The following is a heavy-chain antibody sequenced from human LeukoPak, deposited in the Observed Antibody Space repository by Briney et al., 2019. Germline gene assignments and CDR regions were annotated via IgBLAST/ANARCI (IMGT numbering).Heavy chain of an antibody. D-gene: IGHD6-19*01. J-gene: IGHJ4*02. V-gene: IGHV3-64D*06. Sequence: AGGSLRLSCAASGFTFSSFAMHWVRQAPGKGLEYPSAIYSDGSRTYYADSVKGRFTISRDNSKNTLYFEMRSLRVEDTAVYYCVKSPGSGWPVWGQGTLLTVSS. CDR1: GFTFSSFA. CDR3: VKSPGSGWPV. CDR2: IYSDGSRT.